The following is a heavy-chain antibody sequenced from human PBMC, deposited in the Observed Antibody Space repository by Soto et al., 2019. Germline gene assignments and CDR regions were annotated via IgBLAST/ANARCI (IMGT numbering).Heavy chain of an antibody. CDR2: IYYSGST. CDR1: GGSISSGGYY. V-gene: IGHV4-31*03. D-gene: IGHD3-10*01. J-gene: IGHJ3*02. CDR3: ARVGSYHSTAFDI. Sequence: SETLSLTCTVSGGSISSGGYYWSRIRQHPGKGLEWIGNIYYSGSTYYNPSLKSRVTISVYTSKNQFSLKLSSVTAADTAVYYCARVGSYHSTAFDIWGQGTMVTVSS.